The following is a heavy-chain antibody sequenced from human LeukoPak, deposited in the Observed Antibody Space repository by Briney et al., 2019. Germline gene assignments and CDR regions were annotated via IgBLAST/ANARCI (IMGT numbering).Heavy chain of an antibody. CDR1: GYTFTSYY. V-gene: IGHV1-46*01. CDR2: INPSGGST. J-gene: IGHJ3*02. Sequence: DSVKVSCKASGYTFTSYYMHWVRQAPGQGLEWMGIINPSGGSTSYAQKFQGRVTMTRDTSINTAYMELSGLRSDDTAVYYCARDLLQEDAFDIWGQGTMVTVSS. CDR3: ARDLLQEDAFDI. D-gene: IGHD5-24*01.